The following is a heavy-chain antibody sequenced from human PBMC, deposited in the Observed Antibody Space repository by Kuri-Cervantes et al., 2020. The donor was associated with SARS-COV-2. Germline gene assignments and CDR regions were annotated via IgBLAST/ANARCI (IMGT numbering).Heavy chain of an antibody. CDR3: ARGPGLYSRKAYGMDV. CDR2: IYTSGST. D-gene: IGHD3-16*02. Sequence: GSLRLSCTVSGGSISSYYWSWIRQPAGKGLEWIGRIYTSGSTNYNPSLKSRVTISVDTSKNQFSLKLSSVTAADTAVYYCARGPGLYSRKAYGMDVWGQGTTVTVSS. CDR1: GGSISSYY. V-gene: IGHV4-4*07. J-gene: IGHJ6*02.